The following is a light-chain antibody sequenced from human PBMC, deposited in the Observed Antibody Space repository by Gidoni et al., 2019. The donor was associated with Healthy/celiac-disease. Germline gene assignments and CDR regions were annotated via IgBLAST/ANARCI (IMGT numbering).Light chain of an antibody. CDR2: VAS. CDR1: QGISSY. Sequence: AIRMTQSQSSCSASPGDRVPITCRASQGISSYLSLYQQKPGKAPKLLIYVASTLQSVVPSRFSGSGSGTDFTLTISCLQSEDFATYFCQQYYSYPLTFGGGTKVEIK. V-gene: IGKV1-8*01. CDR3: QQYYSYPLT. J-gene: IGKJ4*01.